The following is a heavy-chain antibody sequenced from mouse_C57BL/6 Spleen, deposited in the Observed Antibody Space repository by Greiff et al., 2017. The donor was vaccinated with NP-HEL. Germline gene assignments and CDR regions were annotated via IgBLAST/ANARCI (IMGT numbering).Heavy chain of an antibody. Sequence: EVKLVESGEGLVKPGGSLKLSCAASGFTFSSYAMSWVRQTPEKRLEWVAYISSGGDYIYYADTVKGRFTISRDNARNTLYLQMSSLKSEDTAMYYCTRERSNCPLFDYWGQGTTLTVSS. V-gene: IGHV5-9-1*02. J-gene: IGHJ2*01. CDR2: ISSGGDYI. CDR1: GFTFSSYA. CDR3: TRERSNCPLFDY. D-gene: IGHD2-5*01.